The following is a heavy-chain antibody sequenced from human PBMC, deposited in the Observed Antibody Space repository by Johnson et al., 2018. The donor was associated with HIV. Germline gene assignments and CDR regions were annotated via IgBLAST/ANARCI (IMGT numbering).Heavy chain of an antibody. CDR1: GFTFSSYA. D-gene: IGHD6-25*01. CDR3: ARDGESQRLPLGDAFDV. J-gene: IGHJ3*01. CDR2: ISYDGSNK. V-gene: IGHV3-30*14. Sequence: QVQLVESGGGLVQPGGSLRLSCAASGFTFSSYAMHWVRQAPGKGLEWVAVISYDGSNKYYADSVKGRFTISRENAKNSLYLQMDNLRVEDTAIYYCARDGESQRLPLGDAFDVWGQGTLVTVSS.